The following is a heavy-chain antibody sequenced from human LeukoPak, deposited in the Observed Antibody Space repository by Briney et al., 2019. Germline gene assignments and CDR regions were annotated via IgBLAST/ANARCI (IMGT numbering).Heavy chain of an antibody. Sequence: ASVKVSCKASGYTFTGYYMHWVRQAPGQGLEWMGWISPNSGGTNYAQKFQGRVTISVDTSKNQFSLKLSSVTAADTAVYYCARAAEDWFDPWGQGTLVTVSS. J-gene: IGHJ5*02. CDR2: ISPNSGGT. D-gene: IGHD6-13*01. V-gene: IGHV1-2*02. CDR3: ARAAEDWFDP. CDR1: GYTFTGYY.